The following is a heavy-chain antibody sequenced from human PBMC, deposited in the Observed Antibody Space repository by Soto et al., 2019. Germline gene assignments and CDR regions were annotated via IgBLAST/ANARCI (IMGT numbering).Heavy chain of an antibody. V-gene: IGHV3-23*01. CDR1: GFTFSNYA. CDR3: AKRSLSPYSYGGSCYSPCDY. Sequence: EVQLLESGGGLVQPGGSLRLSCAASGFTFSNYAMSWVRQAPGKGLDWVSTISVPDGSTYYADSVKGRFTISRDNSKNTLYLQMNSLRAEDTAIYSCAKRSLSPYSYGGSCYSPCDYWGQGTLVTVSS. J-gene: IGHJ4*02. D-gene: IGHD2-15*01. CDR2: ISVPDGST.